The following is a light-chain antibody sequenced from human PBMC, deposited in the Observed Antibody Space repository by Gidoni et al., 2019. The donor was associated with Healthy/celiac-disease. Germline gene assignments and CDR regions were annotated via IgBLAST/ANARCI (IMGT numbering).Light chain of an antibody. J-gene: IGLJ2*01. CDR1: SRDVGGYNY. CDR2: EVS. Sequence: QSALTQPASVSVSPGQSITISCTGTSRDVGGYNYVSCYQQHPGKAPKLMIYEVSNRPSGVSNRFSGSKSGNTASLTISGLQAEDEADYYCSSYTSSSTLVVFGGGTKLTVL. V-gene: IGLV2-14*01. CDR3: SSYTSSSTLVV.